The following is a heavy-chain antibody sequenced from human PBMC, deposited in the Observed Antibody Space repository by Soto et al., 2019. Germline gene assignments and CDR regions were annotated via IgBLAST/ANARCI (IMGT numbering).Heavy chain of an antibody. Sequence: ASVKVSCKASGYTFTGYYMHWVRQAPGQGLEWMGWINPNSGGTNYAQKFQGWVTMTRDTSISTAYMELSRLRSDDTAVYYCARVPSRYNWNDRGFDYWGRGTLVTSPQ. D-gene: IGHD1-20*01. CDR3: ARVPSRYNWNDRGFDY. V-gene: IGHV1-2*04. CDR1: GYTFTGYY. CDR2: INPNSGGT. J-gene: IGHJ4*02.